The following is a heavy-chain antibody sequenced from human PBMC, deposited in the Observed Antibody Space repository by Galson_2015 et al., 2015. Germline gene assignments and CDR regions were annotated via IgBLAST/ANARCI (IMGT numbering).Heavy chain of an antibody. J-gene: IGHJ4*02. Sequence: AVYGGSFSGYYWSWIRQPPGKGLEWIGEINHSGSTNYNPSLKSRVTISVDTSNNQFSLKLSSLTAADTAVYYCARGDCSGGSCYSDYWGQGTLVTVSS. CDR3: ARGDCSGGSCYSDY. D-gene: IGHD2-15*01. CDR1: GGSFSGYY. CDR2: INHSGST. V-gene: IGHV4-34*01.